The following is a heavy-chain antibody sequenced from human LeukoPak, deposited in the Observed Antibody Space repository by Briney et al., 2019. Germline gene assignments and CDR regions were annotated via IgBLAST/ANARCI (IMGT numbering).Heavy chain of an antibody. V-gene: IGHV1-69*13. J-gene: IGHJ6*04. CDR1: GGTFSSYA. CDR2: IIPMFGTA. CDR3: ARGWWHSSSWGRDYYYYGMDV. Sequence: SVKVSCKASGGTFSSYATSWVRHAPGQGLEWMGGIIPMFGTANYAQKFQGRVTITADESTSTAYMELSSLRSEDTAVYYCARGWWHSSSWGRDYYYYGMDVWGKGTTVTVSS. D-gene: IGHD6-13*01.